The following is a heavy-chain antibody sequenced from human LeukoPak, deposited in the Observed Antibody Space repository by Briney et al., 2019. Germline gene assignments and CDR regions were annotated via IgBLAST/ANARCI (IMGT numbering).Heavy chain of an antibody. J-gene: IGHJ4*02. CDR3: AREYHDSSGYLDY. V-gene: IGHV3-23*01. Sequence: PGGSLRLSCAASGFTFRRYGMTWVRQAPGKGLDWVSSVSDSGRNTYYADSVKGRFTISRDNSRNTLYLQVNSLRAEDTAVYYCAREYHDSSGYLDYWGQGTLVTVSS. D-gene: IGHD3-22*01. CDR2: VSDSGRNT. CDR1: GFTFRRYG.